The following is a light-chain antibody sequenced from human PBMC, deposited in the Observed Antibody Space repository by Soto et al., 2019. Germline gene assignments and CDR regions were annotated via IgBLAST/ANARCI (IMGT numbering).Light chain of an antibody. CDR2: GAS. J-gene: IGKJ4*01. CDR1: QSVRTW. CDR3: QQYDTYST. Sequence: DIQMTQSPSTLSASVGDRVTITCRASQSVRTWLAWYQQKPGKAPKLLIYGASILEGGAPSRFSGSGSVTEFTLTISSLQPDDSATYYCQQYDTYSTFAGGTKVEIK. V-gene: IGKV1-5*03.